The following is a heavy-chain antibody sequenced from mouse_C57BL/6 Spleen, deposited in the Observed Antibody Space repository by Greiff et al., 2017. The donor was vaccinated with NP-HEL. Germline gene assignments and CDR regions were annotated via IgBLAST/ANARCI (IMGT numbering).Heavy chain of an antibody. CDR2: INPNNGGT. J-gene: IGHJ2*01. D-gene: IGHD1-1*01. V-gene: IGHV1-26*01. Sequence: EVQLQQSGPELVKPGASVKISCKASGYTFTDYYMNWVKQSHGKSLEWIGDINPNNGGTSYNQKFKGKATLTVDKSSSTAYMELRSLTSEDSAVYYCARSFITTVVDYFDYWGQGTTLTGSS. CDR3: ARSFITTVVDYFDY. CDR1: GYTFTDYY.